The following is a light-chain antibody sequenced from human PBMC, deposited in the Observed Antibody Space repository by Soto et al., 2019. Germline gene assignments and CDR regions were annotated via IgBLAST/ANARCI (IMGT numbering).Light chain of an antibody. CDR3: CSYAGSYTYV. CDR1: SSDVGGYNY. Sequence: SALTQPPSMSGSPGQSVTLSCTGNSSDVGGYNYVSWYQQHPGKAPKLMIYDVSKRPSGVPDRFSGSKSGNTASLTISGLQAEDEADYYCCSYAGSYTYVFGTGTKVTVL. J-gene: IGLJ1*01. CDR2: DVS. V-gene: IGLV2-11*01.